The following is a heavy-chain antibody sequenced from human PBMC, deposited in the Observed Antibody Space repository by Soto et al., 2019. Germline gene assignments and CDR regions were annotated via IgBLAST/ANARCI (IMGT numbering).Heavy chain of an antibody. V-gene: IGHV1-2*04. CDR3: ARGLGVTTSKRDFDY. J-gene: IGHJ4*02. Sequence: GASVKVSCKASGYTFTGYYMHWVRQAPGQGLEWMGWINPNSGGTSYAQKFQGWVTMTRDTSISTAYMELSRLRSDDTAVYYCARGLGVTTSKRDFDYWGQGTLVTVSS. D-gene: IGHD4-17*01. CDR2: INPNSGGT. CDR1: GYTFTGYY.